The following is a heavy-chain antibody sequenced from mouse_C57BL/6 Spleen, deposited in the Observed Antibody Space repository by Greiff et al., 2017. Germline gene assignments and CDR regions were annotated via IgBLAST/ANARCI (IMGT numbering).Heavy chain of an antibody. Sequence: EVKLVESGGGLVKPGGSLQLSCAASGFTFSSYAMSWVRQTPEKRLEWVATISDGGSYTYYPDNVKGRFTISRDNAKNNLYLQMSHLKSEDTAMYYCARVPYDDDEDYYAMDYWGQGTSVTVSS. CDR3: ARVPYDDDEDYYAMDY. J-gene: IGHJ4*01. CDR1: GFTFSSYA. CDR2: ISDGGSYT. V-gene: IGHV5-4*03. D-gene: IGHD2-4*01.